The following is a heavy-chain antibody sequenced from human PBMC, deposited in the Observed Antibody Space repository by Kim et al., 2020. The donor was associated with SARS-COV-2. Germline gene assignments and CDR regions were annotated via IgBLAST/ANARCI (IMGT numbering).Heavy chain of an antibody. J-gene: IGHJ6*02. CDR1: GLTFSNYG. CDR3: AKSGQSHFYDAMDV. V-gene: IGHV3-23*01. Sequence: GGSLRLSCAASGLTFSNYGVNWVRQAPGKGLEWVSGISGTGGSIKYRDSVRGRFTISRDNSKDTLSLHMTSLRADDTGTYYCAKSGQSHFYDAMDVWGPG. CDR2: ISGTGGSI. D-gene: IGHD3-10*01.